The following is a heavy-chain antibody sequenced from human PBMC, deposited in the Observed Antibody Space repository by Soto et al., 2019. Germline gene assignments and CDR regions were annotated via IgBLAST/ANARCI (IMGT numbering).Heavy chain of an antibody. J-gene: IGHJ4*02. CDR2: IIPIFGTA. CDR3: ALTYYYDSSGYYEANFDY. V-gene: IGHV1-69*13. CDR1: GGTFSSYA. D-gene: IGHD3-22*01. Sequence: SVKVSCKASGGTFSSYAISWVRQATGQGLEWMGGIIPIFGTANYAQKFQGRVTITADESTSTAYMELSSLRSEDTAVYYCALTYYYDSSGYYEANFDYWGQGTLVTVSS.